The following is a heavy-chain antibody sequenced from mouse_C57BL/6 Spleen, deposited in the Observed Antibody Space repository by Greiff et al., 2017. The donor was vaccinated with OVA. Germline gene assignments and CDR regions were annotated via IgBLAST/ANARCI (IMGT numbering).Heavy chain of an antibody. CDR3: AKAYDGGDYYDY. V-gene: IGHV1-54*01. CDR2: INPGSGGT. D-gene: IGHD1-2*01. CDR1: GYAFTNYL. Sequence: VKLMESGAELVRPGTSVKVSCKASGYAFTNYLIEWVKQRPGQGLEWIGVINPGSGGTNYTEKFKGKATLTADKTSSTAYMQLSSLTSEDSTDYFCAKAYDGGDYYDYWGQGTTLTVSS. J-gene: IGHJ2*01.